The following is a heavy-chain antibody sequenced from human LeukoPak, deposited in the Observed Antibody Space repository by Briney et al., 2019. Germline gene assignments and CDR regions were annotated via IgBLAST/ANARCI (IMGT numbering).Heavy chain of an antibody. CDR3: ANLEVPFDY. CDR1: GGSFSGYY. Sequence: PSETLSLTCAVYGGSFSGYYWNWIRQPPGKGLEWIGEINHSGSTNYNPSLKSRVTISVDTSKNQFSLKLSSVTAADTAVYYCANLEVPFDYWGQGTLVTVSS. J-gene: IGHJ4*02. V-gene: IGHV4-34*01. CDR2: INHSGST. D-gene: IGHD3-3*01.